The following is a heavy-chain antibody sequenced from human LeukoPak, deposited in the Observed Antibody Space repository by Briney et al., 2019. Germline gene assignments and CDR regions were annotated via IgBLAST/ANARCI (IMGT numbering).Heavy chain of an antibody. Sequence: SSETLSLSCTVSGGSISSGGYYWSWIRQHSGKGLEWIRYIYYSGSTYYNPSLKSRVTISVDTSKNQFSLKLSSVTAADTAVYYCAIYCGGDCYSVEMGDYYYMDVGGKGTTATVPS. CDR1: GGSISSGGYY. CDR2: IYYSGST. D-gene: IGHD2-21*02. V-gene: IGHV4-31*03. J-gene: IGHJ6*03. CDR3: AIYCGGDCYSVEMGDYYYMDV.